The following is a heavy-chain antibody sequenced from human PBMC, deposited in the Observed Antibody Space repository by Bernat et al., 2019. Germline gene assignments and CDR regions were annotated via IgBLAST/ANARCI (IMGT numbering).Heavy chain of an antibody. CDR3: ARYRSVAAAGPYYFDY. Sequence: QVQLVQSGAEVKKPGSSVKVSCKASGGTFSSYAISWVRQAPGQGLEWMGGIIPIFGTANYAQKFQGSVTITADESTSTAYMELSSLRSEDTAVYYCARYRSVAAAGPYYFDYWGQGTLVTVSS. V-gene: IGHV1-69*12. CDR1: GGTFSSYA. D-gene: IGHD6-13*01. J-gene: IGHJ4*02. CDR2: IIPIFGTA.